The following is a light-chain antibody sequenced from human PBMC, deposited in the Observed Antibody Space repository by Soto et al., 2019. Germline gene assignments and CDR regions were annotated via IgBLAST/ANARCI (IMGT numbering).Light chain of an antibody. V-gene: IGKV1-39*01. J-gene: IGKJ4*01. CDR3: QQSFSPLLT. CDR1: QTLNNX. Sequence: DIPMXQSRSSLCASXGDRVSITCRAGQTLNNXLTWFPQKPPKAPKFXXYAASTLQSGGPPRFSGSGSAAAFTPTISSWQPEDFATYYCQQSFSPLLTFGGGTKVDIK. CDR2: AAS.